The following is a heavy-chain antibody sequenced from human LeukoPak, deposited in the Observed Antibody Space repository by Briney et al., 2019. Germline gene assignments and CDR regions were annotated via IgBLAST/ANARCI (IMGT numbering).Heavy chain of an antibody. D-gene: IGHD1-26*01. CDR1: GGSISSGSYY. Sequence: SQTLSLTCTVSGGSISSGSYYWSWIRQPAGKGLEWIGRIYTSGSTNYNPSLKSRVTISVDTSKNQFSLKLSSVTAADTAVYYCARPYQVGAIHDAFDIWGQGAMVTVSS. V-gene: IGHV4-61*02. CDR2: IYTSGST. J-gene: IGHJ3*02. CDR3: ARPYQVGAIHDAFDI.